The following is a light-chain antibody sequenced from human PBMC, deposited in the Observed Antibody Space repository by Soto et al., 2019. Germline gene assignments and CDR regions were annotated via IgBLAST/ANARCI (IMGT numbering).Light chain of an antibody. CDR2: DAS. Sequence: EIVLTQSPGTLSLSPGERATLSCRASQSISSSYLAWYQQKPGQAPRLLIYDASNRATGIPDRFSGSGSGRDFTLTISRLEPEDFAVYYCQQYGSSMIFGRGTGLEI. CDR3: QQYGSSMI. CDR1: QSISSSY. J-gene: IGKJ5*01. V-gene: IGKV3-20*01.